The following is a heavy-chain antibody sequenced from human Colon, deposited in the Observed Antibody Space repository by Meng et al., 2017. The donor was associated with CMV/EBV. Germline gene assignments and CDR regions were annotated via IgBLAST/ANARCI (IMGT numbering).Heavy chain of an antibody. V-gene: IGHV3-74*01. CDR3: GDFEAG. D-gene: IGHD3-3*01. CDR2: ISGDGTFT. CDR1: GLPFSSYW. J-gene: IGHJ4*02. Sequence: GESLKISCAVSGLPFSSYWIHWVRQVPGKGLVWVSSISGDGTFTPRADSVRGRFTVSRDNAKNTAYLQMNSLTVDDAAVYYCGDFEAGWGRGTLVTVSS.